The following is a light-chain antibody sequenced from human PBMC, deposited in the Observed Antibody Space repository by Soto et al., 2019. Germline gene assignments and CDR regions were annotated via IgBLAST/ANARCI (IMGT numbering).Light chain of an antibody. CDR2: DAS. J-gene: IGKJ4*01. V-gene: IGKV1-27*01. CDR1: QGISNN. CDR3: QKYDSAPLT. Sequence: DLQMTQSPSSLSASVGDRVTIACRASQGISNNLAWYQQKAGKVPKLLIYDASTLQSGVPSRFTGSRSGTDFTLTISSLQAEDVATYYCQKYDSAPLTFGGGTKVEIK.